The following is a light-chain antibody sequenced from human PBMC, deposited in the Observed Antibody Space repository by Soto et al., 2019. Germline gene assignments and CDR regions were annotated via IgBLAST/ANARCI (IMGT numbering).Light chain of an antibody. Sequence: SYELIQPPSVSVAPGKTARITCGGNNIGSKSVHWYQQKPGQAPVLVIYYDTDRPSGIPERFSGSNSGNTATLTVSRVEAGDEAVDYGQVWGGGGDQPVIGGGTKVPVL. CDR1: NIGSKS. V-gene: IGLV3-21*04. CDR2: YDT. CDR3: QVWGGGGDQPV. J-gene: IGLJ3*02.